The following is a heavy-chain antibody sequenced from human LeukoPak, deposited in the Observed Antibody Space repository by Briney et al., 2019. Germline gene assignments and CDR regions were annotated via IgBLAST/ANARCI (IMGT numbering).Heavy chain of an antibody. CDR1: GFTFSSYG. CDR3: AKGTCSSTSCYVVDY. D-gene: IGHD2-2*01. V-gene: IGHV3-30*02. CDR2: IRYDGSNK. J-gene: IGHJ4*02. Sequence: GGSLRLSCAASGFTFSSYGMHWVRQAPGKGLEWVAFIRYDGSNKYYADSVKGRFTISRDNSKNTLYLQMNSLRAEDTAVYYCAKGTCSSTSCYVVDYWGQGTLVTVS.